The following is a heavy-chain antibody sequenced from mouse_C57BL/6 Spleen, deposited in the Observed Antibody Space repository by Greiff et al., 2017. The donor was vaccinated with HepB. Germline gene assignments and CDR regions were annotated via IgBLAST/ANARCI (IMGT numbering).Heavy chain of an antibody. CDR1: GYSFTDYN. CDR2: INPNYGTT. J-gene: IGHJ3*01. Sequence: EVKLVESGPELVKPGASVKISCKASGYSFTDYNMNWVKQSNGKSLEWIGVINPNYGTTSYNQKFKGKATLTVDQSSSTAYMQLNSLTSEDSAVYYCARGYYGSISWFAYWGQGTLVTVSA. CDR3: ARGYYGSISWFAY. D-gene: IGHD1-1*01. V-gene: IGHV1-39*01.